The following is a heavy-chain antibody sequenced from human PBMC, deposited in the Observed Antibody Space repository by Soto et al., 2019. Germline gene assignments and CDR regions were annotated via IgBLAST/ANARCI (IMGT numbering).Heavy chain of an antibody. D-gene: IGHD6-6*01. CDR1: GYSFTSYW. J-gene: IGHJ5*02. V-gene: IGHV5-51*01. CDR2: IYPGDSDT. Sequence: LGESLKISCKGSGYSFTSYWIGWVRQMPVKGLEWMGIIYPGDSDTRYSPSFQGQVTISADKSISTAYLQWSSLKASDTAMYYCARHRYSSSRPEKNWFDPWGQGTLVTVSS. CDR3: ARHRYSSSRPEKNWFDP.